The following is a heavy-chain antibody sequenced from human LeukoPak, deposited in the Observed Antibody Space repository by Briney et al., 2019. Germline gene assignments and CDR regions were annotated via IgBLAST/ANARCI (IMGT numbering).Heavy chain of an antibody. CDR3: AKAELGVDTFFDY. D-gene: IGHD3-3*01. Sequence: GGSLRLSCAASGFTFSSYAMSWVRQAPGKGLEWVSAISGSGGSTYYADSVKGRFTISRDNSKNTLYLRMNSLRAEDTAFYYCAKAELGVDTFFDYWGQGTLVTVSS. CDR2: ISGSGGST. CDR1: GFTFSSYA. J-gene: IGHJ4*02. V-gene: IGHV3-23*01.